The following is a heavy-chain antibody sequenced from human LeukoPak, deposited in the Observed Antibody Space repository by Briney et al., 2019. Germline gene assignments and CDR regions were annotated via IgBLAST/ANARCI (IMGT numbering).Heavy chain of an antibody. Sequence: PETLSVTCSVTGGSISSYYWSWSRQPPGKGLEWIGYIYTSGSTNYNPSLKSRVTISVDTSKNQFSLKLSSVTAADTAVYYCARHDCGGDCYSGGWFDPWGQGTLVTVSS. J-gene: IGHJ5*02. CDR3: ARHDCGGDCYSGGWFDP. V-gene: IGHV4-4*09. D-gene: IGHD2-21*02. CDR2: IYTSGST. CDR1: GGSISSYY.